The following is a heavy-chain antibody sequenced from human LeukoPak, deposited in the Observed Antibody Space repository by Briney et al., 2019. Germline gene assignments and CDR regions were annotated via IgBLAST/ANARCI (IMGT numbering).Heavy chain of an antibody. Sequence: ASVRVSCKASGYTFTSYGISWVRQAPGQGLEWMGWISAYNGNTNYAQKLQGRVTMTTDTSTSTAYMELRSLRSDDTAVYHCARDFYDILTDDYYYYYGMDVWGQGTTVTVSS. J-gene: IGHJ6*02. V-gene: IGHV1-18*01. CDR3: ARDFYDILTDDYYYYYGMDV. CDR1: GYTFTSYG. CDR2: ISAYNGNT. D-gene: IGHD3-9*01.